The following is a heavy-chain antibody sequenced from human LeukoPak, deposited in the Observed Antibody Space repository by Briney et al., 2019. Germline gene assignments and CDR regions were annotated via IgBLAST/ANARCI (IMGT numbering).Heavy chain of an antibody. V-gene: IGHV4-30-4*08. D-gene: IGHD1-26*01. CDR2: IYYSGST. CDR3: ARDRGIVGDPIDY. J-gene: IGHJ4*02. Sequence: SQTLSLTCTVPGGSISSGGYYWSWIRQHPGKGLEWIRYIYYSGSTFYNPSLKSRAAISVDTSKNQFSLKLSSVTAADTAVYYFARDRGIVGDPIDYWGQGTLVTVSS. CDR1: GGSISSGGYY.